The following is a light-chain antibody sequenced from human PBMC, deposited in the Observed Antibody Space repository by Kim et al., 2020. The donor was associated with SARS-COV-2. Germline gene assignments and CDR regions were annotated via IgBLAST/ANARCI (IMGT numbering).Light chain of an antibody. CDR2: SAA. CDR3: LLYYGGPWV. J-gene: IGLJ3*02. V-gene: IGLV7-43*01. CDR1: TGAVTIDHY. Sequence: PGETVTLTCASTTGAVTIDHYPNWFQQKPGQAPSALIYSAASTHSWTPARFSGSLLGGKAVLTLSGVQPEDEAEYYCLLYYGGPWVFGGGTQLTVL.